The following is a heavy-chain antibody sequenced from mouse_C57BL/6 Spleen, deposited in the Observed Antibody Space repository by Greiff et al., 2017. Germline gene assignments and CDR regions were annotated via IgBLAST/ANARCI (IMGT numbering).Heavy chain of an antibody. CDR1: GYTFTSYW. CDR2: IDPSDSDT. D-gene: IGHD1-1*01. V-gene: IGHV1-52*01. CDR3: ARDYCRSYGWFAY. J-gene: IGHJ3*01. Sequence: VQLQQPGAELVRPGSSVKLSCKASGYTFTSYWMPWVKQRPIQGLEWIGNIDPSDSDTHYNQKFKNKATLTVDKSSSTAYMQLSSLTSEDSAVYYCARDYCRSYGWFAYWGQGTLVTVSA.